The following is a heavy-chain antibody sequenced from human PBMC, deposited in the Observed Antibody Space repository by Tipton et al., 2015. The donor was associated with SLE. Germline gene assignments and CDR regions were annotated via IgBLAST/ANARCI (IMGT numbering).Heavy chain of an antibody. J-gene: IGHJ6*02. CDR3: ARDRFQRGYSYRDLGLYYYYYYGMDV. D-gene: IGHD5-18*01. CDR1: GFNFSSYG. CDR2: IWYDGSNK. V-gene: IGHV3-33*01. Sequence: RSLRLSCAASGFNFSSYGMHWVRQAPGKGLEWVAVIWYDGSNKYYTDSVKGRFTISRDNSKNTLYLQMNSLRAEDTAVYYCARDRFQRGYSYRDLGLYYYYYYGMDVWGQGTTVTVSS.